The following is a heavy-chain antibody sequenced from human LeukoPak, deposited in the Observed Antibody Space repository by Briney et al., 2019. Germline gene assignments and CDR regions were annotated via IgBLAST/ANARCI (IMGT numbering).Heavy chain of an antibody. CDR1: GFTFSSYS. Sequence: NPGGSLRLSCAASGFTFSSYSMNWVRQAPGKGLEWVSSISSSSSYIYYADSVKGRFTISRDDAKNSPYLQMNSLRAEDTAVYYCARAYDDFWSGYYNYWGQGTLVTVSS. D-gene: IGHD3-3*01. V-gene: IGHV3-21*01. CDR2: ISSSSSYI. CDR3: ARAYDDFWSGYYNY. J-gene: IGHJ4*02.